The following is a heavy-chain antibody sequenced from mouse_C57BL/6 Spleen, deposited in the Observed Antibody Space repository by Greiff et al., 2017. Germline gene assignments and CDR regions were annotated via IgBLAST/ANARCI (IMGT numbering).Heavy chain of an antibody. J-gene: IGHJ2*01. Sequence: VKLMESGAELVKPGASVKMSCKASGYTFTSYWITWVKQRPGQGLEWIGDIYPGSGSTNYNEKFKSKATLTVDTSSSTAYMQLSSLTSEDSAVYYCAPYDYDYWGQGTTLTVSS. V-gene: IGHV1-55*01. CDR2: IYPGSGST. CDR1: GYTFTSYW. D-gene: IGHD2-4*01. CDR3: APYDYDY.